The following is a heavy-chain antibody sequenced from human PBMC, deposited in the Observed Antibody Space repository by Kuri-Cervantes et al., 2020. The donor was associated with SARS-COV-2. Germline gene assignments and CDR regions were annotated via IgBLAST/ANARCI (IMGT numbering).Heavy chain of an antibody. J-gene: IGHJ4*02. CDR1: GYSISSGYY. CDR2: IYHSGGT. CDR3: TDY. V-gene: IGHV4-38-2*01. Sequence: SETLSLTCAVSGYSISSGYYWGWFRQPPGKGLEWMGSIYHSGGTNYNPSLKSRVTISVDTSKNQFSQKLSSVTAADTAVWIRTDYWGQGTLVTVSS.